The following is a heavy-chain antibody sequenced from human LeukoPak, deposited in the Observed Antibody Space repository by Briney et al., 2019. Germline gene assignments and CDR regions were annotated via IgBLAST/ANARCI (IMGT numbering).Heavy chain of an antibody. CDR2: MYHSGSP. CDR3: ARLRGDILTGYRKYYFDY. Sequence: SETLSLTCAVYGGSFSGYYWNWIRQPPGKGLEWIGEMYHSGSPSCNPSLQSRVTISVDTSTNQFSLKLSSVTAADTAVYYCARLRGDILTGYRKYYFDYWGQGTLVTVSS. CDR1: GGSFSGYY. V-gene: IGHV4-34*01. J-gene: IGHJ4*02. D-gene: IGHD3-9*01.